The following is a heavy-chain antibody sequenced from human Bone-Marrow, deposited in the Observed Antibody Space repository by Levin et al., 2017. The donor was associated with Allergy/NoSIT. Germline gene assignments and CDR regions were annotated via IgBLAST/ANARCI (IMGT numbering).Heavy chain of an antibody. D-gene: IGHD6-25*01. Sequence: VSGPTLVKPTQTLTLTCTLSGMSLSSNGVGVGWIRQPPGKALEWLALIYWDDDRRYSPSLQSRLTITKDTSKNQVVLTMANMDPVDTATYYCAYRRMAAATRTKNWFDPWGQGILVTVSS. CDR2: IYWDDDR. CDR1: GMSLSSNGVG. J-gene: IGHJ5*02. CDR3: AYRRMAAATRTKNWFDP. V-gene: IGHV2-5*02.